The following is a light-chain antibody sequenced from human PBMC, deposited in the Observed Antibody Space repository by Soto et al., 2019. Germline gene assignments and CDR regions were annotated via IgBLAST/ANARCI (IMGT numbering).Light chain of an antibody. J-gene: IGKJ1*01. Sequence: DIQMTQSPSTLSASVGDRVTITCRASQSITNWLAWYQQRPGNAPKLLIYKASTLKSVVPSRFSGSGSGTEFTLPISGLQPDDFATYSCQQCNTYPGTFGQGTRVEIK. CDR2: KAS. CDR1: QSITNW. CDR3: QQCNTYPGT. V-gene: IGKV1-5*03.